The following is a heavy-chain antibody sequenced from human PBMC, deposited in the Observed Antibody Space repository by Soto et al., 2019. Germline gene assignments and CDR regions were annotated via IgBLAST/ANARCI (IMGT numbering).Heavy chain of an antibody. CDR3: AKDFGDYALDY. Sequence: ESGGGVVQPGRSLRLSCAASGFTFSSYGMHWVRQAPGKGLEWVAVISYDGSNKYYADSVKGRFTISRDNSKNTLYLQMNSLRAEDTAVYYCAKDFGDYALDYWGQGTLVTVSS. J-gene: IGHJ4*02. V-gene: IGHV3-30*18. CDR1: GFTFSSYG. D-gene: IGHD4-17*01. CDR2: ISYDGSNK.